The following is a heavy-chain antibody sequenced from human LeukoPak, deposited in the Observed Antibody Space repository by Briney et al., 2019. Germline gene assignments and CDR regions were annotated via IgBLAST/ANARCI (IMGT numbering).Heavy chain of an antibody. CDR3: AGDFWDIVVVPAAPHYYFDY. CDR1: GFTFSSYA. D-gene: IGHD2-2*01. Sequence: GRSLRLSCAASGFTFSSYAMHWVRQAPGKGLEWVAVISYDGSNKYYADSVKGRFTISRDNSKNTLYLQMNSLRAEDTAVYYCAGDFWDIVVVPAAPHYYFDYWGQGTLVTVSS. J-gene: IGHJ4*02. V-gene: IGHV3-30-3*01. CDR2: ISYDGSNK.